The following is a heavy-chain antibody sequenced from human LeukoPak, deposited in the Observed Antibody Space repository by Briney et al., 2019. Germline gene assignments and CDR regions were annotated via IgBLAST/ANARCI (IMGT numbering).Heavy chain of an antibody. CDR2: IYYSGST. CDR3: AILRGYSYGYTDY. J-gene: IGHJ4*02. Sequence: SETLSLTCAVSGGSISSSSYYWGWIRQPPGKGLEWIGSIYYSGSTYYNPSLKSRVTISVDTSKNQFSLKLSSVTAADTAVYYCAILRGYSYGYTDYWGQGTLVTVSS. V-gene: IGHV4-39*07. CDR1: GGSISSSSYY. D-gene: IGHD5-18*01.